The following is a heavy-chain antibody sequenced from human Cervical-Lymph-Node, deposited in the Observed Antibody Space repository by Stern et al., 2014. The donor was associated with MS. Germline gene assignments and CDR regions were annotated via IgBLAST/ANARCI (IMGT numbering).Heavy chain of an antibody. Sequence: VQLVESGAEVTKPGASVKVSCKASGYTFTNYDINWVRQATGQGLEWMGWMSPNNGNANYAQRFHGRLPMTRDISISTAYMELSSLTSDDTAVYYCASASEVTTTVYWGQGTLVTVSS. CDR2: MSPNNGNA. CDR3: ASASEVTTTVY. V-gene: IGHV1-8*01. CDR1: GYTFTNYD. J-gene: IGHJ4*02. D-gene: IGHD4-17*01.